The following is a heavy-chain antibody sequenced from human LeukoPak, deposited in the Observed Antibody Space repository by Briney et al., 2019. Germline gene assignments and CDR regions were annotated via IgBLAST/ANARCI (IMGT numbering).Heavy chain of an antibody. D-gene: IGHD2-15*01. V-gene: IGHV3-48*03. CDR3: VTSSWDI. CDR2: ISSSGDTI. CDR1: GFTFSSYM. Sequence: PGGSLRLSCVGTGFTFSSYMMNWVRQAPGKGLEWVSYISSSGDTIYYADSVKGRFTISRDNARNSLFLQMNSLRAEDTAVYYCVTSSWDIWGQGTLVIVSS. J-gene: IGHJ4*02.